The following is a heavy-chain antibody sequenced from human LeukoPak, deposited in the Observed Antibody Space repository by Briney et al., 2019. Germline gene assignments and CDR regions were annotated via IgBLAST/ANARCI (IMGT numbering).Heavy chain of an antibody. D-gene: IGHD3-10*01. CDR2: ISGSGGST. J-gene: IGHJ4*02. CDR3: ARGGRFPNHFDY. CDR1: GFTFSSYA. Sequence: SGGSLRLSCAASGFTFSSYAMSWVRQAPGKGLEWVSAISGSGGSTYYADSVKGRFTISRDNSKNTLYLQMDSLRAEDTAVYYCARGGRFPNHFDYWGQGTLVTVSS. V-gene: IGHV3-23*01.